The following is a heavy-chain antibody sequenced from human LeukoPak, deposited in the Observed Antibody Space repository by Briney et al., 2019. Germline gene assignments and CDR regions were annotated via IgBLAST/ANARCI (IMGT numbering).Heavy chain of an antibody. CDR3: AGDYYDSSGYYPY. Sequence: SETLSLTCTVSGGSISSYYWSWIRQPPGKGLEWIGYIYYSGSTNYNPSLKSRVTTSVDTSKNQFSLKLSSVTAADTAVYYCAGDYYDSSGYYPYWGQGTLVTVSS. V-gene: IGHV4-59*01. D-gene: IGHD3-22*01. J-gene: IGHJ4*02. CDR2: IYYSGST. CDR1: GGSISSYY.